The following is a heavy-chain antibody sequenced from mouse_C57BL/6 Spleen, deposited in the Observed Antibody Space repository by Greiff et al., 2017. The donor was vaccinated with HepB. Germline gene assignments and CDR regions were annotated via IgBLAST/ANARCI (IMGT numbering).Heavy chain of an antibody. CDR3: AKKGGPYDDYAMDY. V-gene: IGHV2-5*01. D-gene: IGHD2-12*01. J-gene: IGHJ4*01. CDR2: IWRGGST. Sequence: QVQLQQSGPGLVQPSQRLSITCTVSGFSFTSYGVHWVRQSPGKGLEWLGVIWRGGSTDYNAAFMSRLSITKDNSKSQVFFKMNSLQADDTTIYYCAKKGGPYDDYAMDYWGQGTSVTVSS. CDR1: GFSFTSYG.